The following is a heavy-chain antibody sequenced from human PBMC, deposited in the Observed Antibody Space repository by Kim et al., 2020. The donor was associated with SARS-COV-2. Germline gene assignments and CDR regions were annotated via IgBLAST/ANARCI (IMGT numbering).Heavy chain of an antibody. D-gene: IGHD6-13*01. V-gene: IGHV4-34*13. CDR3: ARTPERGYTFDY. Sequence: NHHRSLKSRFTISVDTSKNQFSLKLSYVTAADTAVYYGARTPERGYTFDYWGQGTLVTVSS. J-gene: IGHJ4*02.